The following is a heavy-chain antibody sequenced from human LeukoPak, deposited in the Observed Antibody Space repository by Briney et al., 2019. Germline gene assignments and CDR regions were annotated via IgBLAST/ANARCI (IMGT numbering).Heavy chain of an antibody. CDR3: ATSVAGLRYFDY. V-gene: IGHV3-11*01. J-gene: IGHJ4*02. CDR2: ISSSGGTI. D-gene: IGHD6-19*01. CDR1: GFTFSDYY. Sequence: PGGSLRLPCAASGFTFSDYYMSWIRQAPGKGLEWVSYISSSGGTIYYADSVKGRFTISRDNAKNSLYLQMNSLRAEDTAVYYCATSVAGLRYFDYWGQGTLVTVSS.